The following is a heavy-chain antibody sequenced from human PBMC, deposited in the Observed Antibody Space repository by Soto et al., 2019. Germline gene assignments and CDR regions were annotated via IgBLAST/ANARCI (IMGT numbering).Heavy chain of an antibody. CDR2: ISNDGSKR. CDR1: GFSFSVFG. J-gene: IGHJ5*02. V-gene: IGHV3-30*18. D-gene: IGHD3-3*01. CDR3: AKDKVPYFDYWSRQRWFDP. Sequence: GGSLRLSCVASGFSFSVFGMHWVRQFPGKGLEWVAVISNDGSKRYYIESVEGRFTISXXXXXXTXYXQXXXLRVXDTAVYYCAKDKVPYFDYWSRQRWFDPWGQGT.